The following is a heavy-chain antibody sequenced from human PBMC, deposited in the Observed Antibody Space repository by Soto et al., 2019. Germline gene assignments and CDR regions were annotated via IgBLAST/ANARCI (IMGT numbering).Heavy chain of an antibody. J-gene: IGHJ6*03. V-gene: IGHV4-31*03. Sequence: QVQLQESGPGLVKPSQTLSLTCTVSGGSISSGGYYWSWIRQHPGKGLEWIGYIYYSGSTYYNPSLKSRVTISGDTSKNQFSLKLSSVTAADTAVYYCARDLPRGAMTMDVWGKGTTVTVSS. CDR2: IYYSGST. CDR3: ARDLPRGAMTMDV. CDR1: GGSISSGGYY. D-gene: IGHD3-10*01.